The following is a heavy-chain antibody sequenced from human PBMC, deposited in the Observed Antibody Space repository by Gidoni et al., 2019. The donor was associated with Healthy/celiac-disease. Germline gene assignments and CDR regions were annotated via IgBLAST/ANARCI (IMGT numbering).Heavy chain of an antibody. CDR3: ARGSFRLVVVVAAVHYYFDY. D-gene: IGHD2-15*01. CDR2: INHSGST. V-gene: IGHV4-34*01. CDR1: GGSFSGYY. J-gene: IGHJ4*02. Sequence: QVQLQQWGAGLLKPSETLSLTCAVYGGSFSGYYWSWIRQPPGKGLEWIGEINHSGSTNYNPSLKSRVTISVDTSKNQFSLKLSSVTAADTAVYYRARGSFRLVVVVAAVHYYFDYWGQGTLVTVSS.